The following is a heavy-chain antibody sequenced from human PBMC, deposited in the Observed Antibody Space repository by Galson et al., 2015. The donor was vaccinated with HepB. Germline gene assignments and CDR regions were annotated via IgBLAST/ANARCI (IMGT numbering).Heavy chain of an antibody. CDR3: ARIAAAGPYFDY. Sequence: SLRLSCAASGFTVSSNYMSWVRQAPGKGLEWVSVIYSGGSTYYADSVKGRFTISRDNSKNTLYLQMNSLRAEDTAVYYCARIAAAGPYFDYWGQGSLVTVSS. V-gene: IGHV3-66*02. CDR1: GFTVSSNY. D-gene: IGHD6-13*01. CDR2: IYSGGST. J-gene: IGHJ4*02.